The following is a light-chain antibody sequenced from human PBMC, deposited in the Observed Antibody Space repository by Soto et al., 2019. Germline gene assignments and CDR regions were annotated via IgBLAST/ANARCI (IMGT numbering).Light chain of an antibody. CDR1: SSDVGGFNY. Sequence: QSSLTQPRSVSGSPGQSVTISCTGTSSDVGGFNYVSWYQQHPGKAPKVMILDVSKRPSGVPDRFSGSKSGNTASLTISGLQADDEANYYCCSYAGSYNWVFGGGTKVTVL. CDR2: DVS. V-gene: IGLV2-11*01. CDR3: CSYAGSYNWV. J-gene: IGLJ3*02.